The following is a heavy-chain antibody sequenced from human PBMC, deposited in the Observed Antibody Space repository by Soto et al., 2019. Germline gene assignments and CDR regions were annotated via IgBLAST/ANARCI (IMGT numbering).Heavy chain of an antibody. Sequence: QVQLQQSGPRLVKPSETLSLTCTVSSGPDRSHNWGWIRQPPGRGLEWIGYVYYTGDTAYNPSLRGQGARSANTPTNDISLTLNPVTAADTAVSYCVRQGIDYLHGLVDVWGQGTTVSVSS. CDR3: VRQGIDYLHGLVDV. CDR2: VYYTGDT. V-gene: IGHV4-59*08. CDR1: SGPDRSHN. J-gene: IGHJ6*02. D-gene: IGHD4-17*01.